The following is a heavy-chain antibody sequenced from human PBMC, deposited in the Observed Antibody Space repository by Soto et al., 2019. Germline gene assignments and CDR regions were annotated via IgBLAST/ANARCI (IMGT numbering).Heavy chain of an antibody. J-gene: IGHJ4*02. Sequence: EVQLVESGGGLVKPGGSLRLSCAASGFTFSSYSMNWVRQAPGKGLEWVSSISSSSSYIYYADSVKGRFTISRDNAKNSLYLQMNSLRAEDTAVYYCARGLGSSPSGGNYYFDYWGQGTLVTVSS. V-gene: IGHV3-21*01. CDR2: ISSSSSYI. D-gene: IGHD6-6*01. CDR3: ARGLGSSPSGGNYYFDY. CDR1: GFTFSSYS.